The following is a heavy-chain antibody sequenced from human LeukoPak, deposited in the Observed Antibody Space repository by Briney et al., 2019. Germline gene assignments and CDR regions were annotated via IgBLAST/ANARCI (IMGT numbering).Heavy chain of an antibody. D-gene: IGHD1-26*01. CDR1: GGSISSGGYY. CDR3: ARDVGATSPLLIDP. V-gene: IGHV4-30-2*01. J-gene: IGHJ5*02. CDR2: IYHSGST. Sequence: SETLSLTCTVSGGSISSGGYYWSWIRQPPGKGLEWIGYIYHSGSTYYNPSLKSRVTISVDRSKNQFSLKLSSVTAADTAVYYCARDVGATSPLLIDPWGQGTLVTVSS.